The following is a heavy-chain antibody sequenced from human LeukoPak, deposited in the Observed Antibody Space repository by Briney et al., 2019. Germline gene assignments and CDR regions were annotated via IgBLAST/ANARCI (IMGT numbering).Heavy chain of an antibody. CDR3: AKDRRYGSGWSRDDY. D-gene: IGHD6-19*01. J-gene: IGHJ4*02. Sequence: GGSLRLSYAASGFTFSSYAMSWVRQAPGKGLEWVSAISGSGGSTYYADSVKGRFTISRDNSKNTLYLQMNSLRAEDTAVYYCAKDRRYGSGWSRDDYWGQGTLVTVSS. CDR2: ISGSGGST. CDR1: GFTFSSYA. V-gene: IGHV3-23*01.